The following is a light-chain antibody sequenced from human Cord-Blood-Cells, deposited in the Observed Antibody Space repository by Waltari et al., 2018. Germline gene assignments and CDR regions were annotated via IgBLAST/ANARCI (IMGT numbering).Light chain of an antibody. CDR3: QQYNSYSLWT. CDR2: KAS. Sequence: IQTPQSPPTLPASVGARVTITCRASQSISSWLAWYQQKPGKAPKLLIYKASSLESGVPSRFSGSGSGTEFTLTISSLQPDDFATYYCQQYNSYSLWTFGQGTKVEIK. V-gene: IGKV1-5*03. J-gene: IGKJ1*01. CDR1: QSISSW.